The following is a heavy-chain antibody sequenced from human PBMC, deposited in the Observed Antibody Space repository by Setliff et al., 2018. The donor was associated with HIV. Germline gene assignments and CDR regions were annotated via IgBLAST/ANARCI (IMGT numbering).Heavy chain of an antibody. CDR1: GYPFTSYG. D-gene: IGHD3-3*01. J-gene: IGHJ4*02. V-gene: IGHV1-18*01. Sequence: ASVKVSCKASGYPFTSYGICWVRQAPGHGLEWMGYISPYDGDAYYAEKFQGRVTMTTDTSTTAVSMELTNLRSDDTAVYFCARMQAYYNFWRSTYYFDYWGQGTPVTVSS. CDR2: ISPYDGDA. CDR3: ARMQAYYNFWRSTYYFDY.